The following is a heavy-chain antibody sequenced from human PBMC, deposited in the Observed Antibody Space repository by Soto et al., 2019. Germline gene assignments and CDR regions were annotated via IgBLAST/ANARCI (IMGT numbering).Heavy chain of an antibody. J-gene: IGHJ5*02. Sequence: VQLVDYGGGLVQPGGSLRLSCVASGFHFSSYWMSWVRQAPGKGLEWVANIKEDGSDQYYVDSVKGRFTVSRDNAKNSMYLQMNSLRVEDTAVYYCVVVSLAGPWGQGNLVTVSS. CDR2: IKEDGSDQ. D-gene: IGHD6-19*01. CDR1: GFHFSSYW. CDR3: VVVSLAGP. V-gene: IGHV3-7*01.